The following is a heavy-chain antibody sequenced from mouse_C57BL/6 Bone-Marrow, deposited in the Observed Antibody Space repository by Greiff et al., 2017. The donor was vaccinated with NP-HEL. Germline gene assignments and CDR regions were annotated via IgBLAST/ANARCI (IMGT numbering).Heavy chain of an antibody. CDR2: IDPENGDT. V-gene: IGHV14-4*01. Sequence: EVKLVESGAELVRPGASVKLSCTASGFNIKDDYMHWVKQRPEQGLEWIGWIDPENGDTEYASKFQGKATITADTSSNTAYLHLSSLTSDDTAVYYCTSRGSYFDYWGQGTTLTVSS. CDR1: GFNIKDDY. CDR3: TSRGSYFDY. J-gene: IGHJ2*01.